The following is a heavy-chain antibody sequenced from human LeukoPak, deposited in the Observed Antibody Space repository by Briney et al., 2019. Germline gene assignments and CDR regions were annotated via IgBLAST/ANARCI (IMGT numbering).Heavy chain of an antibody. CDR2: IYSGGST. V-gene: IGHV3-53*01. J-gene: IGHJ4*02. D-gene: IGHD6-19*01. Sequence: GGSLRLSCAASGFTVSSNYMSWVRQAPGKGLEWVSVIYSGGSTYYADSVKGRFTISRDNSKNTLYLQLSSLRAEDTAVYYCAKPRSGWSNFDFWGQGTLVTVSS. CDR1: GFTVSSNY. CDR3: AKPRSGWSNFDF.